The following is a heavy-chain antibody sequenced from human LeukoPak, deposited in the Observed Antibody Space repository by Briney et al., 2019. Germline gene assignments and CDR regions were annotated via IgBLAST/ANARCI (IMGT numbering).Heavy chain of an antibody. CDR2: IIPIFGTA. J-gene: IGHJ5*02. V-gene: IGHV1-69*01. D-gene: IGHD2-15*01. Sequence: SVKVSCKASGGTFSSYAISWVRQAPGQGLEWMGGIIPIFGTANYAQKFQGRVTITADESTSTAYMELSSLRSEDTAVYYCVREMMVAATPWFDPWGQGTLVTVSS. CDR3: VREMMVAATPWFDP. CDR1: GGTFSSYA.